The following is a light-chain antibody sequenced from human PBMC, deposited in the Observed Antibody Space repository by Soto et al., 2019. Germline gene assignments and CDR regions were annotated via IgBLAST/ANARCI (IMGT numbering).Light chain of an antibody. CDR3: SSYAGINNLGV. J-gene: IGLJ1*01. CDR1: SSDVGGYKY. Sequence: QSALTQPPSASGSPGQSVTISCTGTSSDVGGYKYVSWYQQHPGKAPKLMIFEVNKRPSGVPDRFSGSKSGNTASLTVSGLQDEDEAYYYCSSYAGINNLGVFGTGTKLTVL. CDR2: EVN. V-gene: IGLV2-8*01.